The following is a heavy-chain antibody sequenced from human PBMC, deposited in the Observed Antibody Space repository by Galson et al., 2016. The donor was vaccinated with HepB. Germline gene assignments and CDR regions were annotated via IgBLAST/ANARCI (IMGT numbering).Heavy chain of an antibody. D-gene: IGHD5-18*01. Sequence: SLRLSCAASGFTFTTSALNWVRQAPGEGLQWVSFISGSGTTTFYTDSVKGRFTISRDNSKNMLYLQMDSLRAEDTAVYSCAKPRRYNHDALHIWGQGTMVTVSS. V-gene: IGHV3-23*01. J-gene: IGHJ3*02. CDR2: ISGSGTTT. CDR3: AKPRRYNHDALHI. CDR1: GFTFTTSA.